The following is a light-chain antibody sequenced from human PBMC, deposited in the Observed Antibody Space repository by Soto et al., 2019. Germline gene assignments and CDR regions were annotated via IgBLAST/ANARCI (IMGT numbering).Light chain of an antibody. Sequence: TQSPSSLSASVGDRATLPCRASQSISRTYLAWYQQKPGQAPRLLMYGASNRATGIPDRFSASGSGTDFTLTISGLEPEDFAVYYCQQYVSSPRTFGQGTKVDIK. CDR1: QSISRTY. CDR3: QQYVSSPRT. CDR2: GAS. V-gene: IGKV3-20*01. J-gene: IGKJ1*01.